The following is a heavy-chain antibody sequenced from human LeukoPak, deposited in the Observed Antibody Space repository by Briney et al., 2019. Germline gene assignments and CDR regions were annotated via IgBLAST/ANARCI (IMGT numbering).Heavy chain of an antibody. CDR3: ARGWGYCSSTSRYVVYFQH. D-gene: IGHD2-2*01. CDR1: GGSISSGGYY. J-gene: IGHJ1*01. Sequence: SETLSLTCTVSGGSISSGGYYWSWIRQPPGKGLEWIGYIYHSGSTYYNPSLKSRVTISVDRSKNQFSLKLSSVTAADTAVYYCARGWGYCSSTSRYVVYFQHWGQGTLVTVSS. V-gene: IGHV4-30-2*01. CDR2: IYHSGST.